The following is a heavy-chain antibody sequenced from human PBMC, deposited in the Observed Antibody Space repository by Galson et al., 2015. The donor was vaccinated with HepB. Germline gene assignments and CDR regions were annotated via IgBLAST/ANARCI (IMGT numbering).Heavy chain of an antibody. D-gene: IGHD2-2*01. CDR1: GYTFTSYA. CDR3: ARVRDYCSSTSCYDYYYYGMDV. CDR2: INAGNGNT. V-gene: IGHV1-3*01. J-gene: IGHJ6*02. Sequence: SVKVSCKASGYTFTSYAMHWVRQAPGRRLEWMGWINAGNGNTKYSQKFQGRVTITRDTSASTAYMELSSLRSEDTAVYYCARVRDYCSSTSCYDYYYYGMDVWGQGTTVTVSS.